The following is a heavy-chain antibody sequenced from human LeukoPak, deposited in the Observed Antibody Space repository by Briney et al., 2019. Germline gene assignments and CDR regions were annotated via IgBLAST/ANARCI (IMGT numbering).Heavy chain of an antibody. CDR1: GFTFSTFS. CDR2: ISSSSSTI. J-gene: IGHJ4*02. D-gene: IGHD6-19*01. V-gene: IGHV3-48*04. CDR3: ARVRISSGPGGYYFDY. Sequence: PGGSLRLSCAASGFTFSTFSMNWVRQAPGKGPEWVSYISSSSSTIYYADSVKGRFTISRDNAKNSLYLQMSSLRAEDTAVYYCARVRISSGPGGYYFDYWGQGTLVTVSS.